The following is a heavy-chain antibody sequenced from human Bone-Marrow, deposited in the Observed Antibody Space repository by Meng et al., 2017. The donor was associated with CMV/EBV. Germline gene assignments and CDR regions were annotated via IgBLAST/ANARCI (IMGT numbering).Heavy chain of an antibody. J-gene: IGHJ4*02. V-gene: IGHV3-11*04. D-gene: IGHD6-13*01. CDR2: ISSSGSTI. CDR3: ARVIAAADFFDY. Sequence: GESLKISCAASGFTFSDYYMSWIRQAPGKGLEWVSYISSSGSTIYYADSVKGRFTISRDNAKKSLYLQMNSLRPEDTAVYYCARVIAAADFFDYWGQGTLVTGSS. CDR1: GFTFSDYY.